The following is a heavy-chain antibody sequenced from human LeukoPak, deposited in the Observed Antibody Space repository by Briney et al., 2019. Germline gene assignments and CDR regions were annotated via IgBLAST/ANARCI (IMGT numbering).Heavy chain of an antibody. Sequence: ASVKVSCKASGYTFTSYYMHWVRQAPGQGLEWMGIINPSSGSTSYAQKLQGRVTMTRDTSTSTVYMELSRLRSDDTAVYYCARDRVVRGVIPLPGGRNNWFDPWGQGTLVTVSS. V-gene: IGHV1-46*04. D-gene: IGHD3-10*01. CDR1: GYTFTSYY. CDR3: ARDRVVRGVIPLPGGRNNWFDP. J-gene: IGHJ5*02. CDR2: INPSSGST.